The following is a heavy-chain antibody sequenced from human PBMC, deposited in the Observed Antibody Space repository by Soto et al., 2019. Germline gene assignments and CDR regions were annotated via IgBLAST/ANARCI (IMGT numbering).Heavy chain of an antibody. J-gene: IGHJ4*02. CDR2: INSGGGT. V-gene: IGHV3-66*01. CDR1: GFTFSSYA. D-gene: IGHD1-1*01. Sequence: GGSLRLSCAASGFTFSSYAMSWVRQAPGKGLEWVSLINSGGGTYYADSVKGRFTVSRDTSKNTVYLQMNSLRAEDTAVYYCAREPNDSDLVYFDFWGQGTLVTVSS. CDR3: AREPNDSDLVYFDF.